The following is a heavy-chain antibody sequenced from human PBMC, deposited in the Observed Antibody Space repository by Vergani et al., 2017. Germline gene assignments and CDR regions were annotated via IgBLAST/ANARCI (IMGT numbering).Heavy chain of an antibody. V-gene: IGHV1-18*04. CDR3: ARDQFYAPARIVVVPPSGDY. J-gene: IGHJ4*02. D-gene: IGHD2-2*01. CDR1: GYTFTSYG. CDR2: ISAYNGNT. Sequence: QVQLVQSGAEVKKPGASVKVSCKASGYTFTSYGISWVRQAPGQGLEWMGWISAYNGNTNYAQKLQGRVTMTTDTSTSTAYMELSSLRSEDTAVYYCARDQFYAPARIVVVPPSGDYWGQGTLVTVSS.